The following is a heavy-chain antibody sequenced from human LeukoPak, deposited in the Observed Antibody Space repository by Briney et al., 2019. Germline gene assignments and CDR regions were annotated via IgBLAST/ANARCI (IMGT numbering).Heavy chain of an antibody. J-gene: IGHJ4*02. CDR2: ISGSGGST. V-gene: IGHV3-23*01. D-gene: IGHD3-22*01. Sequence: GGSLRLSCAASGFTFSSYAMSWVRQAPGKGLEWVSAISGSGGSTYYADSVKGRFTISRDNSKNTLYLQMNSLRAEDTAVYYCASPRYYDSSGYYPDDYWGQGTLVTVSS. CDR1: GFTFSSYA. CDR3: ASPRYYDSSGYYPDDY.